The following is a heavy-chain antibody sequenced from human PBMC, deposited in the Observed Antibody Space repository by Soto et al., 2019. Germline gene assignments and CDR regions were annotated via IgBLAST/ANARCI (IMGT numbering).Heavy chain of an antibody. CDR1: GFTFSSYA. Sequence: QVQLVESGGGVVQPGRSLRLSCAASGFTFSSYAMHWVRQAPGKGLEWVAVISYDGSNKYYADSVKGRFTISRDNSKNTLYLQMNSLRAEDTAVYYCARDDDFWSGYHISYYYGMDVWGQGTTVTVSS. CDR2: ISYDGSNK. J-gene: IGHJ6*02. D-gene: IGHD3-3*01. V-gene: IGHV3-30-3*01. CDR3: ARDDDFWSGYHISYYYGMDV.